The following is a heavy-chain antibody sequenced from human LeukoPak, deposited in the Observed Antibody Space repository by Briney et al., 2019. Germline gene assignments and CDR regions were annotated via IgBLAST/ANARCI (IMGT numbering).Heavy chain of an antibody. J-gene: IGHJ6*02. Sequence: GGSLRLSCAASGFTFNTFNMNWVRQAPGKGLEWVSSITSGGDYIYYADSVKGRFTTSRDNAKNSLSLQLNSLRAEDTAVYYCAKSESYGDYTYYYYFAMDVWGQGTTVTVSS. CDR1: GFTFNTFN. CDR2: ITSGGDYI. D-gene: IGHD4-17*01. V-gene: IGHV3-21*04. CDR3: AKSESYGDYTYYYYFAMDV.